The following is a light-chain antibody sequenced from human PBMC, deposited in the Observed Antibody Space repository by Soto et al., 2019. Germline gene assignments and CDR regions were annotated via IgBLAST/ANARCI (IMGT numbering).Light chain of an antibody. J-gene: IGKJ1*01. V-gene: IGKV1-5*03. CDR3: KHYNSYSEA. CDR2: KAS. Sequence: DIQMTHSPSTLSGSVGDRVAITCRGSQTISSWLAWYQQKPGKAPKLLIYKASTLKSGVPSRFRGSGSGTELTLTISSLQPDDFATYYFKHYNSYSEAFGHGTKVDIX. CDR1: QTISSW.